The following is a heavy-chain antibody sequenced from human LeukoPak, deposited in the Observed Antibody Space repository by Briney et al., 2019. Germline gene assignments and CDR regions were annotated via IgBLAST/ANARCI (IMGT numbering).Heavy chain of an antibody. D-gene: IGHD4-11*01. Sequence: PSETLSLTCTVSGGSIITRSYYWGWLRQPPGKGLEWIGSIYYSGSTYYNPSLKSRVTISVATSKNQFSLKLSSVTAADTAVFYCARHDYSNEDPDAFDIWGQGTMVTVSS. V-gene: IGHV4-39*01. CDR1: GGSIITRSYY. CDR2: IYYSGST. CDR3: ARHDYSNEDPDAFDI. J-gene: IGHJ3*02.